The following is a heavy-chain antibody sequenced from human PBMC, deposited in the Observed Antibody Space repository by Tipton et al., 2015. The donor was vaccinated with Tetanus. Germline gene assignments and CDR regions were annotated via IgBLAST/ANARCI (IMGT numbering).Heavy chain of an antibody. CDR2: ISSSSSTI. CDR3: ARIPGEIFESYYYYGMDV. D-gene: IGHD3-3*01. V-gene: IGHV3-48*01. J-gene: IGHJ6*02. CDR1: GFTFSSYS. Sequence: SLRLSCAASGFTFSSYSMNWVRQAPGKGLEWVSYISSSSSTIYYADSVKGRFTISRDNAKNSLYLQMNSLRAEDTAVYYCARIPGEIFESYYYYGMDVWGQGTTVTVSS.